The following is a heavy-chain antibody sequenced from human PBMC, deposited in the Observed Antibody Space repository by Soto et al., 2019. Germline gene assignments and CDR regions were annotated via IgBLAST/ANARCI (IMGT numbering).Heavy chain of an antibody. D-gene: IGHD3-16*01. V-gene: IGHV3-66*01. J-gene: IGHJ4*02. CDR2: SYSGGST. CDR3: ARDPWAADY. Sequence: PGGSLRVSCAAAGFNISAKYMSWGSKKPGKGLEWVSVSYSGGSTFYADSVRGRFTISRDNSKNTVNLQMNSLRAEDTAVYYCARDPWAADYWGQGTLVTVSS. CDR1: GFNISAKY.